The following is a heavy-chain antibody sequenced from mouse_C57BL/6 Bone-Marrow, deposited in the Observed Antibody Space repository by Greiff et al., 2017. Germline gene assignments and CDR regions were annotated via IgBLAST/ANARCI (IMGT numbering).Heavy chain of an antibody. J-gene: IGHJ3*01. CDR2: IYPRSGNT. CDR3: ASPISNCSAWFAY. Sequence: VQLMESGAELVRPGASVKLSCKASGYTFTSYGISWVKQRPGQGLEWIGEIYPRSGNTYYNEKFKGKATLTADKSSSTAYMELRSLTSGDSAVYFCASPISNCSAWFAYWGQGTLVTVSA. CDR1: GYTFTSYG. V-gene: IGHV1-81*01.